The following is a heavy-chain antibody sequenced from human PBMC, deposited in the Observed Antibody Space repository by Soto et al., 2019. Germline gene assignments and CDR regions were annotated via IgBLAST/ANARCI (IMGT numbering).Heavy chain of an antibody. Sequence: QVQLVQSGAEVKKPGSSVKVSCKASGGTFSSYTISWVRQAPGQGLEWMGRIKPILGIANYAQKFQGRVPITADKSTITAYMELSSLRSEDTAEYYCARYTTEGYCRGSRGYQWGQGTLVTVSS. CDR3: ARYTTEGYCRGSRGYQ. J-gene: IGHJ4*02. V-gene: IGHV1-69*02. CDR2: IKPILGIA. CDR1: GGTFSSYT. D-gene: IGHD2-15*01.